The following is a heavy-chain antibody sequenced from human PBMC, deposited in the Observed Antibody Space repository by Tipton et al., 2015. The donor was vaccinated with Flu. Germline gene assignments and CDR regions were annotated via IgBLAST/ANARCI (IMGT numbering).Heavy chain of an antibody. Sequence: TLSLTCSVSGDSLGSNYYWGWIRQPPGKGLEWIGDIYYSGGTNYNPSLQSRLTISVDSSKNQLSLKLTSVTAADTAVYYCARARAPYYYYAMDVWGQGTTVTVS. D-gene: IGHD3-10*01. J-gene: IGHJ6*02. CDR3: ARARAPYYYYAMDV. CDR1: GDSLGSNYY. CDR2: IYYSGGT. V-gene: IGHV4-61*01.